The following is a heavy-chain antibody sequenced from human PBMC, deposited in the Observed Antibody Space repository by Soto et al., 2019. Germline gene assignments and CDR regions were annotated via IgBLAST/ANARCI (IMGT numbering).Heavy chain of an antibody. D-gene: IGHD3-9*01. Sequence: SETLSLTCTVSGGSISSISYYWGWIRQPPGKGLEWIGSIYYSGSTYYNPSLKSRVTISVDTSKNQFSLKLSSVTAADTAVYYCARRLSLTGYYFDYWGQGTLVTVSS. CDR3: ARRLSLTGYYFDY. V-gene: IGHV4-39*01. CDR1: GGSISSISYY. CDR2: IYYSGST. J-gene: IGHJ4*02.